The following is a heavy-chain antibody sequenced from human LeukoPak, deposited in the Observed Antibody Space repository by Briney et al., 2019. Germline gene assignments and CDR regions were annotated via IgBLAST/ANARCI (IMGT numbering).Heavy chain of an antibody. V-gene: IGHV4-59*01. CDR1: GGSISSYY. D-gene: IGHD6-19*01. J-gene: IGHJ4*02. CDR2: IYYSGST. Sequence: PSETLSLTCTVSGGSISSYYWSWIRQPPGKGLEWIGYIYYSGSTNYNPSLKSRVTISVDTSNNQFSLKLRSVTAADTAVYYCARGVSSSGWYEIDSWGRGTLVTVSS. CDR3: ARGVSSSGWYEIDS.